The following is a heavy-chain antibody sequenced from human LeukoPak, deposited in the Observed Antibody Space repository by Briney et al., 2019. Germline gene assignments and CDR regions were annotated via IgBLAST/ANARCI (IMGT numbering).Heavy chain of an antibody. V-gene: IGHV3-23*01. J-gene: IGHJ4*02. CDR2: ISPGGGTT. CDR1: GFPFGNEA. D-gene: IGHD6-13*01. CDR3: AKSNEAAGTFDY. Sequence: GGSLRLSCAASGFPFGNEAMSWVRQSPERGLEWVSSISPGGGTTYYADSVKGRFTISRDNSKNTLYVQMNSLRAEDTAVYYCAKSNEAAGTFDYWGQGTLVTVSS.